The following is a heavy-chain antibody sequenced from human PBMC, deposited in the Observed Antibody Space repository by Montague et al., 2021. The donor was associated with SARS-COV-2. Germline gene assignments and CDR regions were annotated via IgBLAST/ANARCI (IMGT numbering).Heavy chain of an antibody. Sequence: SETLSLTCAVHGGSFSTYSWNWIRQPPGKGLEWIGEIHHGGSTNYNPSLKSRVTISADTSKNQFSLKLTSVAAAVTAVYYCARLGDGVVPSPILGVGPYYSYYYMDVWGKGTTVTVS. J-gene: IGHJ6*03. D-gene: IGHD3-10*01. CDR3: ARLGDGVVPSPILGVGPYYSYYYMDV. CDR1: GGSFSTYS. V-gene: IGHV4-34*01. CDR2: IHHGGST.